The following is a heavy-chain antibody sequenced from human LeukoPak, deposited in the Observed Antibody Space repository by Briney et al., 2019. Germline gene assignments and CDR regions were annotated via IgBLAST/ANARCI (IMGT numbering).Heavy chain of an antibody. CDR2: TYYRSKWFS. D-gene: IGHD6-25*01. CDR1: GDSVSSIAS. V-gene: IGHV6-1*01. CDR3: ARDADSGNEWGPFDP. Sequence: SQTLSLTCAIFGDSVSSIASWNWIRQSPSRGLEWLGRTYYRSKWFSEYATSVRGRITINADTSKNQFSLQLHSVILEDTAVYYCARDADSGNEWGPFDPWGQGILVTVSS. J-gene: IGHJ5*02.